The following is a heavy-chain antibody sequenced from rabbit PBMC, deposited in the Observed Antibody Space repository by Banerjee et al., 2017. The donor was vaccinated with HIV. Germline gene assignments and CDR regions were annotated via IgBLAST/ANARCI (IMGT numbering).Heavy chain of an antibody. J-gene: IGHJ3*01. CDR1: GIDFSSYYY. CDR2: IYAGSSGST. V-gene: IGHV1S40*01. CDR3: ARSYFLGSRLDL. Sequence: QSLEESGGDLVKPGASLTLTCTASGIDFSSYYYMCWVRQAPGKGLEWIACIYAGSSGSTYYASWAKGRFTISKTSSTTVTLQMTSLTAADTATYFCARSYFLGSRLDLWGQGTLVTVS. D-gene: IGHD8-1*01.